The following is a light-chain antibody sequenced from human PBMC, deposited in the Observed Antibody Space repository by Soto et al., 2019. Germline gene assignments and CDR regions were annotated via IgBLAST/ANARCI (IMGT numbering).Light chain of an antibody. Sequence: EMVMTQSPATLSVSPGERVTLSYRASDNVHRNLAWYQQKPGQGPSLLIYYASTRATGVPDRFTGSGSGTEFTLTISSLQSEDFGVYHCQHYSNWPPTFGPGTKVEIK. CDR2: YAS. CDR1: DNVHRN. V-gene: IGKV3-15*01. CDR3: QHYSNWPPT. J-gene: IGKJ3*01.